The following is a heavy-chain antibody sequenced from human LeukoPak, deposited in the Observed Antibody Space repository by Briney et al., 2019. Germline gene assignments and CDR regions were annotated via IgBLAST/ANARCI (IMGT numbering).Heavy chain of an antibody. CDR1: GFTFSSYW. CDR2: IKQDGSEK. Sequence: GGSLRLSCAASGFTFSSYWMSWVRRAPGKGLEWVANIKQDGSEKYYVDSVKGRFTISRDNAKNSLYLQMNSLRAEDTAVYYCVGTWIQLWSFSYWGQGTLVTVSS. CDR3: VGTWIQLWSFSY. D-gene: IGHD5-18*01. J-gene: IGHJ4*02. V-gene: IGHV3-7*01.